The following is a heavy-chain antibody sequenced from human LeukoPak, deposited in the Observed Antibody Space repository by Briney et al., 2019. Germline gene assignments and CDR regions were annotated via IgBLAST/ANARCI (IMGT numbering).Heavy chain of an antibody. J-gene: IGHJ4*02. Sequence: PGGSLRLSCAASGFTFSSYWMFWVRQAPGKGLVWVSRINGDGSATTYADSVKGRFTISRDNPKNMLYLQMNSLRAEDPAVYYCARGTSGGCDHWGQGTLVTVSS. CDR3: ARGTSGGCDH. D-gene: IGHD3-10*01. CDR2: INGDGSAT. CDR1: GFTFSSYW. V-gene: IGHV3-74*03.